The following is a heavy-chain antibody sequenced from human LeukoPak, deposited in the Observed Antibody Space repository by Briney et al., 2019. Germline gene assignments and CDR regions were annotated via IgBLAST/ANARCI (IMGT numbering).Heavy chain of an antibody. CDR3: AKDQGNWGDAFDI. D-gene: IGHD7-27*01. J-gene: IGHJ3*02. V-gene: IGHV3-23*01. CDR1: GFTFSTYA. Sequence: GGSLRVSCAASGFTFSTYAMSWVRQAPGKGLEWVSAISGSGGSTKYADSVKGRFTISRDNSKNTLYLQMNSLRAEDTAVYYCAKDQGNWGDAFDIRGQGTMVTVSS. CDR2: ISGSGGST.